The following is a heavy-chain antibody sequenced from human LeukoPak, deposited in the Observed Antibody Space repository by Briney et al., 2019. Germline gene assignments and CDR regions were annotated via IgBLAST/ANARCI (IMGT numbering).Heavy chain of an antibody. J-gene: IGHJ4*02. D-gene: IGHD3-22*01. CDR2: INHSGST. CDR1: GGSFSGYY. CDR3: ARQNYDSSGDRDY. Sequence: SETLSLTCAVHGGSFSGYYWSWIRQPPGKGLEWIGEINHSGSTNYNPSLKSRVTISVDTSKNQFSLKLSSVTAADTAVYYCARQNYDSSGDRDYWGQGTLVTVSS. V-gene: IGHV4-34*01.